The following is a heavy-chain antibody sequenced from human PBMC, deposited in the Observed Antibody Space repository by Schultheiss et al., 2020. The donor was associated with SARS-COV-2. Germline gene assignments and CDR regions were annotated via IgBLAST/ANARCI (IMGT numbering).Heavy chain of an antibody. CDR2: IYHSGST. CDR1: GGSISGFY. V-gene: IGHV4-59*08. CDR3: ARQRYGSGRGSPLIDY. D-gene: IGHD3-10*01. J-gene: IGHJ4*02. Sequence: SETLSLTCTVSGGSISGFYWTWIRQPPGKGLEWIGEIYHSGSTNYNPSLKSRVTISVDTSKNQFSLKLSSVTAADTAVYYCARQRYGSGRGSPLIDYWGQGTLVTVSS.